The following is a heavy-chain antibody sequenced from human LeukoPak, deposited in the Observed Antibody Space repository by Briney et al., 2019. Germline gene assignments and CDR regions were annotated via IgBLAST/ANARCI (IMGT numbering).Heavy chain of an antibody. D-gene: IGHD1-26*01. CDR1: GGSISSGGYY. Sequence: SETLSLTCTVSGGSISSGGYYWSWIRQPPGKGLEWIGYIYHSGSTYYNPSLKSRVTISVDRSKNQFSLKLSSVTAADTAVYYCARDAGPIVGATLWGQGTLVTVTS. CDR3: ARDAGPIVGATL. J-gene: IGHJ4*02. CDR2: IYHSGST. V-gene: IGHV4-30-2*01.